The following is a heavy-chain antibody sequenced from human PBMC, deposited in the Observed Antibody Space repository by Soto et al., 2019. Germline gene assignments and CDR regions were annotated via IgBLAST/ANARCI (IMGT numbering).Heavy chain of an antibody. Sequence: EVQLLESGGGLVQPGGSLRLSCAASGFTFSSYAMSWVRQAPGKGLEWVSAISGSGGSTYYADSVKGRFTISRDNSKNALYLQMNSLRAEDTAVYYCAKRGEVRYFDGWYFDLWGRGTLVTVSS. CDR3: AKRGEVRYFDGWYFDL. V-gene: IGHV3-23*01. D-gene: IGHD3-9*01. CDR1: GFTFSSYA. J-gene: IGHJ2*01. CDR2: ISGSGGST.